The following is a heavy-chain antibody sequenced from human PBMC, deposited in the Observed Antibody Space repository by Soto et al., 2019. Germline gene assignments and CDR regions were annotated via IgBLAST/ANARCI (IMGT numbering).Heavy chain of an antibody. CDR1: GFTFSSYG. V-gene: IGHV3-30*18. CDR3: AKASSRDGYNYSL. J-gene: IGHJ4*02. CDR2: ISYDGSNK. D-gene: IGHD5-12*01. Sequence: QVQLVESGGGVGQPGRSLRLSCAASGFTFSSYGMHWVRQAPGKGLEWVAVISYDGSNKYYADSVKGRFTISRDNSKNTLYLQMNSLRAEDTAVYYCAKASSRDGYNYSLWGQGTLVTVSS.